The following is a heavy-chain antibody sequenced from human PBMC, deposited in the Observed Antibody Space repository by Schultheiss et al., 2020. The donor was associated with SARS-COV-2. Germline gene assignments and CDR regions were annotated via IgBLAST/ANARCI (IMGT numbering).Heavy chain of an antibody. Sequence: SETLSLTCAVSGYSITSDSYWGWIRQPPGKGLEWIGSIFHSGSNYSNPSLKSRASMSVDTSKRQFSLRLSSVTAADTAVYYCSRVRRQFASGSPSDYWGRGSLVTVSS. J-gene: IGHJ4*02. D-gene: IGHD3-10*01. CDR2: IFHSGSN. V-gene: IGHV4-38-2*01. CDR1: GYSITSDSY. CDR3: SRVRRQFASGSPSDY.